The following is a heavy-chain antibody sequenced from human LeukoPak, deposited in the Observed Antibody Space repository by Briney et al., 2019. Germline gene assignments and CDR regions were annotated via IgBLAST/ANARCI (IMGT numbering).Heavy chain of an antibody. CDR1: GYTFTSYY. V-gene: IGHV1-2*04. Sequence: ASVKVSCKASGYTFTSYYIHWVRQAPGQGLEWMGWINPNSGGTNYAQKFQDWVTMTRDTSIGTAYMELRRLRSDDTAVYYCARDRGRGGLISAFDIWGQGTMVTVSS. CDR2: INPNSGGT. J-gene: IGHJ3*02. CDR3: ARDRGRGGLISAFDI. D-gene: IGHD3-16*01.